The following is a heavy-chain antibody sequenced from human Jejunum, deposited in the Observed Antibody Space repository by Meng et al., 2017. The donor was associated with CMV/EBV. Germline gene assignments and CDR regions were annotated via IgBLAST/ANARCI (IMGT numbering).Heavy chain of an antibody. Sequence: QVRLEESGPGMVKSSETLSLTCTVSGGSISTYYWSWIRQPPGKGLEWIGTVYFTGHRYLNPSFKNRVTISVDTSKNHFSLKLYSVTAADTAVYYCARDDHNQRAYFDYWGQGALVTVSS. V-gene: IGHV4-59*12. J-gene: IGHJ4*02. D-gene: IGHD1-1*01. CDR1: GGSISTYY. CDR2: VYFTGHR. CDR3: ARDDHNQRAYFDY.